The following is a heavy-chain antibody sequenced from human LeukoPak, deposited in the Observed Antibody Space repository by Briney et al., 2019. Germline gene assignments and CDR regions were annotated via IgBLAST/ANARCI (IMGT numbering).Heavy chain of an antibody. J-gene: IGHJ3*02. CDR3: VSSFDSTGYGAFDI. V-gene: IGHV4-4*02. D-gene: IGHD3-22*01. Sequence: SETLSLTCTVSGDSISSNHWWSWVRQPPGKGLEWIGEMYHSGSINYNPSLKSRVTFSMDKSKNQFSLMLISVNAADTAVYYCVSSFDSTGYGAFDIWGQGTMVTVSS. CDR2: MYHSGSI. CDR1: GDSISSNHW.